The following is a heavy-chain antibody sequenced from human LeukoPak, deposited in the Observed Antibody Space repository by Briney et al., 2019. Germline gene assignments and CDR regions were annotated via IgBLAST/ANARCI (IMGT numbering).Heavy chain of an antibody. D-gene: IGHD3-3*01. CDR3: ARGPDTILYAFDI. CDR2: MNPNSGNT. CDR1: GYTFTSYD. V-gene: IGHV1-8*03. Sequence: ASVKVSCKASGYTFTSYDINWVRQATGQGLEWMGWMNPNSGNTGYAQKFQGRVTITRNTSISTAYMELSSLRPEDTAVYYCARGPDTILYAFDIWGQGTMVTVSS. J-gene: IGHJ3*02.